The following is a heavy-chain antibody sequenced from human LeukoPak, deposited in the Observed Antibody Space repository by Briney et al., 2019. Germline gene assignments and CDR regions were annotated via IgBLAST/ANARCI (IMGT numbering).Heavy chain of an antibody. Sequence: GGSLRLSCAASGFTFSSYSMNWVRQAPGKGLEWVSSISSSSSYIYYTDSVKGRFTISRDNAKNPLYLQMNSLRAEDTAVYYCARALPLGYCSGGSCYDIGYWGQGTLVTVSS. CDR1: GFTFSSYS. J-gene: IGHJ4*02. V-gene: IGHV3-21*01. D-gene: IGHD2-15*01. CDR2: ISSSSSYI. CDR3: ARALPLGYCSGGSCYDIGY.